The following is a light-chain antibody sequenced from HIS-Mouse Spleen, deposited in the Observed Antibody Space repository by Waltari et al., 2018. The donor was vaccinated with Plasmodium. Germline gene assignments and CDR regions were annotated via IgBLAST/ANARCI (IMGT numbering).Light chain of an antibody. CDR3: CSYAGSSTFVV. V-gene: IGLV2-23*03. CDR2: EGS. J-gene: IGLJ2*01. Sequence: QSALTQPAPVSGSPGQALTIPCTGTRRGFGGYKLFPWYQQHPGKAPKLMIYEGSKRPSGVSNRFSGSKSGNTASLTISGLQAEDEADYYCCSYAGSSTFVVFGGGTKLTVL. CDR1: RRGFGGYKL.